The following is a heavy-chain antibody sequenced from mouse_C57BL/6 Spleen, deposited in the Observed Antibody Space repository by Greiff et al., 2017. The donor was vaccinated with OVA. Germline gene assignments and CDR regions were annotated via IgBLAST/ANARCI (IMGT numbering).Heavy chain of an antibody. CDR3: TRRIYDGYYGGFAY. D-gene: IGHD2-3*01. Sequence: VQLQQSGAELVRPGASVTLSCKASGYTFTDYEMHWVKQTPVHGLEWIGAIDPETGGTAYHQKFKGQAILTADKSSSTAYRELRSLTSEDSAVYYCTRRIYDGYYGGFAYWGQGTLVTVSA. CDR1: GYTFTDYE. CDR2: IDPETGGT. J-gene: IGHJ3*01. V-gene: IGHV1-15*01.